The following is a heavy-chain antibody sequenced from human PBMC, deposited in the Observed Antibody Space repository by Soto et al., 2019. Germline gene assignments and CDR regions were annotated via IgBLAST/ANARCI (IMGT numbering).Heavy chain of an antibody. CDR1: GFTFSRYA. CDR3: ARSRNSAVADSFDF. J-gene: IGHJ4*02. CDR2: ISRDGSNK. Sequence: QVQVVESGGGVAQPGRPLRLSCAASGFTFSRYAIHWVRQAPGKGLEWVAVISRDGSNKYYVDSVKGRFTISRDNSKNTLYLQMNSLRDEDTAVYYCARSRNSAVADSFDFWGQGTLVTVSS. D-gene: IGHD3-10*01. V-gene: IGHV3-30*04.